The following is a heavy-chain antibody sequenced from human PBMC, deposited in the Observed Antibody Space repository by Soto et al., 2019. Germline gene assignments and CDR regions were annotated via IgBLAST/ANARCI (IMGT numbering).Heavy chain of an antibody. CDR1: GFDFEYYA. CDR3: AKSLYYYDSSPLDH. D-gene: IGHD3-22*01. J-gene: IGHJ4*02. V-gene: IGHV3-43D*04. Sequence: PGGSLRLSCAAAGFDFEYYAMRWVRQVPGKGLEWVSLTNSDGTDSYYMDSVKGRFTISRDNAKSTLYLQMDRLRPEDTALYFCAKSLYYYDSSPLDHWGQGTLVTVSS. CDR2: TNSDGTDS.